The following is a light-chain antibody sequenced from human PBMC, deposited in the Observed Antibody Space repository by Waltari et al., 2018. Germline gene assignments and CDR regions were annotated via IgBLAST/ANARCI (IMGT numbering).Light chain of an antibody. CDR3: MQILQPART. J-gene: IGKJ2*01. CDR2: FGS. Sequence: DILMTQSPLSLPGNPGEPAHLSCRSCQSLLHSNGYYYLDLYLQKPGQSPHVLIYFGSNRASGVPDRFSGSGSGTDFTLNISRVEAEDVGVYYCMQILQPARTFGQGTRLEIK. CDR1: QSLLHSNGYYY. V-gene: IGKV2-28*01.